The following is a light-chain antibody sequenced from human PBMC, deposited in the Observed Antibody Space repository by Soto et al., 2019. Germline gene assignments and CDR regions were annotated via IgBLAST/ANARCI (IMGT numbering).Light chain of an antibody. V-gene: IGLV2-8*01. J-gene: IGLJ1*01. CDR3: SSYAGSNFYV. CDR2: EVS. CDR1: NSDVGGYNY. Sequence: SALTQPPSASGSPGPSVTISCPGTNSDVGGYNYVSWYQQHPGKAPKLMIYEVSKRPSGVPDRFSGSKSGNTASLTVSGLQAEDEADYYCSSYAGSNFYVFGTGTKVTVL.